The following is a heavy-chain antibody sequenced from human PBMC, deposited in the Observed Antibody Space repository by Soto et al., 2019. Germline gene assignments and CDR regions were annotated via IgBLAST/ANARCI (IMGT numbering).Heavy chain of an antibody. V-gene: IGHV4-34*01. CDR2: INHSGST. Sequence: SETLSLTCAVYGGSFSGYYWSWIRQPPGKGLEWIGEINHSGSTNYNPSLKSRVTISVDTSKNQFSLKLSSVTAADTAVYYCARTIAAAGTAGAYRYYYYYYGMDVWGQGTTVTVSS. J-gene: IGHJ6*02. CDR3: ARTIAAAGTAGAYRYYYYYYGMDV. D-gene: IGHD6-13*01. CDR1: GGSFSGYY.